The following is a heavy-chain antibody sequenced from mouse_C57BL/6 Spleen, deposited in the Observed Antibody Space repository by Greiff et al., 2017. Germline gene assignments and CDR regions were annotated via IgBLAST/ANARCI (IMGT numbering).Heavy chain of an antibody. V-gene: IGHV1-19*01. J-gene: IGHJ2*01. CDR2: INPYNGGT. CDR3: ARRYSNPFDY. Sequence: EVQLQQSGPVLVKPGASVKMSCKASGYTFTDYYMNWVKQSHGKSLEWIGVINPYNGGTSYNQKFKGKATLTVDKSSSTAYMELNSLTSEDSAVYYCARRYSNPFDYWGQGTTLTVSS. CDR1: GYTFTDYY. D-gene: IGHD2-5*01.